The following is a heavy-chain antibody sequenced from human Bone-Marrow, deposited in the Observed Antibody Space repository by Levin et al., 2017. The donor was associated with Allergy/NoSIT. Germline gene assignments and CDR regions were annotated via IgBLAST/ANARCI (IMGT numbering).Heavy chain of an antibody. D-gene: IGHD6-19*01. CDR2: ISGSGGST. J-gene: IGHJ3*02. V-gene: IGHV3-23*01. CDR1: GFTFSSYA. CDR3: AKDHPRGSSGWYEIMGAFDI. Sequence: LSLTCAASGFTFSSYAMSWVRQAPGKGLEWVSAISGSGGSTYYADSVKGRFTISRDNSKNTLYLQMNSLRAEDTAVYYCAKDHPRGSSGWYEIMGAFDIWGQGTMVTVSS.